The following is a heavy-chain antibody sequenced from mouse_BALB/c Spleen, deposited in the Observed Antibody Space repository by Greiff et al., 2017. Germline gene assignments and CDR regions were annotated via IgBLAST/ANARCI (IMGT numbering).Heavy chain of an antibody. Sequence: EVKLQESGPGLVKPSQSLSLTCSVTGYSITSGYYWNWIRQFPGNKLEWMGYISYDGSNNYNPSLKNRISITRDTSKNQFFLKLNSVTTEDTATYYSARGYNLYYAMDYWGQGTSVTVSS. CDR1: GYSITSGYY. D-gene: IGHD1-3*01. CDR3: ARGYNLYYAMDY. J-gene: IGHJ4*01. CDR2: ISYDGSN. V-gene: IGHV3-6*02.